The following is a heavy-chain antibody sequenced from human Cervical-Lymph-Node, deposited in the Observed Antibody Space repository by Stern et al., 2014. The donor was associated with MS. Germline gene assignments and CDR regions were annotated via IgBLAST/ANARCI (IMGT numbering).Heavy chain of an antibody. V-gene: IGHV3-48*01. Sequence: EVQLLESGGGLVRPGGSLRLSCVASGFTFSNYNMKWVRQTPEKGLEWVAYISSSSSVIYYADSVEGRFTISRDNAKKSLFLQMDSLRAEDTALYYCARVGTEAVYFYGMDVWGQGTTVTVSS. CDR2: ISSSSSVI. CDR1: GFTFSNYN. D-gene: IGHD6-19*01. J-gene: IGHJ6*02. CDR3: ARVGTEAVYFYGMDV.